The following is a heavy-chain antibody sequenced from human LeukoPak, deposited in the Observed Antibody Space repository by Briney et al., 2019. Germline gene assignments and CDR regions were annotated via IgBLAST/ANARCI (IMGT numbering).Heavy chain of an antibody. D-gene: IGHD6-19*01. CDR2: ISAYNGNT. Sequence: ASVKVSCKASGGTFSSYAISWVRQAPGQGLEWMGWISAYNGNTNYAQKLQGRVTMTTDTSTTTAYMELRSLRSDDTAVYYCARDPYSSGWYGDYWGQGTLVTVSS. CDR1: GGTFSSYA. V-gene: IGHV1-18*01. J-gene: IGHJ4*02. CDR3: ARDPYSSGWYGDY.